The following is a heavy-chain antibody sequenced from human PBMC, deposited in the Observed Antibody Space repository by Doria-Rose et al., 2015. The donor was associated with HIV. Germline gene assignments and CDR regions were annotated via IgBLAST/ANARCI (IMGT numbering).Heavy chain of an antibody. Sequence: QVQLQESGPGLVKPSETLSLTCTVSGDSIHNFYWTLVRQAAGKGLEWIVRIYSTGSTNYNPSLQSRVTISIDTSRSQFSLSLRSVTAADTAFYFCARDRGDYWGQGALVTVTS. CDR1: GDSIHNFY. V-gene: IGHV4-4*07. CDR2: IYSTGST. J-gene: IGHJ4*02. CDR3: ARDRGDY.